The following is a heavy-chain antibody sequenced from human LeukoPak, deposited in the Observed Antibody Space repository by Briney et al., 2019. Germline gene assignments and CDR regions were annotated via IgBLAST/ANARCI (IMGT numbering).Heavy chain of an antibody. V-gene: IGHV4-30-4*08. CDR2: IYYSGST. CDR1: GGSISSGDYY. Sequence: SETLFLTCTVSGGSISSGDYYWSWIRQPPGKGLEWIGYIYYSGSTYYNPSLKSRVTISVDTSKNQFSLKLSSVTAADTAVYYCARTYGDYLPLGYFDLWGRGTLVTVSS. J-gene: IGHJ2*01. D-gene: IGHD4-17*01. CDR3: ARTYGDYLPLGYFDL.